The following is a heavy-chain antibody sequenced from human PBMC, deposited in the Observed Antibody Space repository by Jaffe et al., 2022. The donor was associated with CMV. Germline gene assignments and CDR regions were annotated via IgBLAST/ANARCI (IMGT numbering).Heavy chain of an antibody. CDR2: IDPSDSYT. J-gene: IGHJ6*03. Sequence: EVQLVQSGAEVKKPGESLRISCKGSGYSFTSYWISWVRQMPGKGLEWMGRIDPSDSYTNYSPSFQGHVTISADKSISTAYLQWSSLKASDTAMYYCARLPAVYGSGPDFPIYYYMDVWGKGTTVTVSS. CDR1: GYSFTSYW. D-gene: IGHD3-10*01. CDR3: ARLPAVYGSGPDFPIYYYMDV. V-gene: IGHV5-10-1*03.